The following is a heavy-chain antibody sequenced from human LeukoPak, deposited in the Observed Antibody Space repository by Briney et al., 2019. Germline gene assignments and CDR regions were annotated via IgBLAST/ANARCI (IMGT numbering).Heavy chain of an antibody. CDR3: ARDQVVAANYYYGMDV. CDR2: INPNSGGT. V-gene: IGHV1-2*04. CDR1: GYTFTGYY. D-gene: IGHD5-12*01. Sequence: ASVKVSCKASGYTFTGYYMHWVRQAPGQGLEWMGWINPNSGGTNYAQKFQGWVTMTRDTSISTAYMELSRLRSDDTAVYYCARDQVVAANYYYGMDVWGQGTTVTVSS. J-gene: IGHJ6*02.